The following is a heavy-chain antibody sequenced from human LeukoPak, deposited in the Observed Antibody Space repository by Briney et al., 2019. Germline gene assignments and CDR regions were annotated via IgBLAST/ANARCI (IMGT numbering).Heavy chain of an antibody. V-gene: IGHV1-8*01. J-gene: IGHJ4*02. CDR3: ARGPCGSGSYYNLWYDY. Sequence: ASVKASCKASGYTFTSYDINWVRQATGQGLEWMGWMNPNSGNTGYAQKFQGRVTMTRNTSIGTAYMELSSLRSEDTAVYYCARGPCGSGSYYNLWYDYWGQGTLVTVSS. CDR2: MNPNSGNT. D-gene: IGHD3-10*01. CDR1: GYTFTSYD.